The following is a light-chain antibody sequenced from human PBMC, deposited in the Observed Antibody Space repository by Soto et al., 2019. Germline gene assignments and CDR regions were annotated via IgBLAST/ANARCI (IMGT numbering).Light chain of an antibody. Sequence: DIVMTQSPDSLAVSLGERATINCKSTQSVLYSSNNKNYLAWYQQKPGQPPKLLIYWASTRESGVPDRFSGSGSGTDFTLTISSLQAEDVAVYYCQQYRSYWTFGQGTKVEIK. J-gene: IGKJ1*01. CDR2: WAS. CDR3: QQYRSYWT. CDR1: QSVLYSSNNKNY. V-gene: IGKV4-1*01.